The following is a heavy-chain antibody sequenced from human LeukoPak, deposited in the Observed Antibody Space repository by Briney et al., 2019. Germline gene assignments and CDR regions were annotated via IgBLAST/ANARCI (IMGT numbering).Heavy chain of an antibody. V-gene: IGHV3-21*01. J-gene: IGHJ5*02. CDR3: AKDPYCSGGSCYSSSPNWFDP. CDR1: GFTFSSYA. CDR2: ISSSSSYI. Sequence: GGSLRLSCAASGFTFSSYAMSWVRQAPGKGLEWVSSISSSSSYIYYADSVKGRFTISRDNAKNSLYLQMNSLRAEDTAVYYCAKDPYCSGGSCYSSSPNWFDPWGQGTLVTVSS. D-gene: IGHD2-15*01.